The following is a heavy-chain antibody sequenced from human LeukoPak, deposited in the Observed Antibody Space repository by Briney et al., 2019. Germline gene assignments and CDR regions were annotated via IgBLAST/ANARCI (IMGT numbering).Heavy chain of an antibody. Sequence: SSETLSLTCAVYGGSFSGYYWSWIRQPPGKGLEWIGEINHSGSTNYNPSLKSRVTISVDTSKNQFSLKLSSVTAADTAVYYCARGPARYSSSWYRSDGPFGYDYWGQGTLVTVSS. CDR2: INHSGST. V-gene: IGHV4-34*01. D-gene: IGHD6-13*01. J-gene: IGHJ4*02. CDR1: GGSFSGYY. CDR3: ARGPARYSSSWYRSDGPFGYDY.